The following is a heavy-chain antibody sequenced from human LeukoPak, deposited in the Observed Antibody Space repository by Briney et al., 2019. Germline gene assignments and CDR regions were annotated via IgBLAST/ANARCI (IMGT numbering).Heavy chain of an antibody. CDR1: GFTFSSYA. V-gene: IGHV3-30-3*01. CDR2: ISYDGSNK. J-gene: IGHJ4*02. D-gene: IGHD1-7*01. Sequence: GGSLRLSCAASGFTFSSYAMHWVRQAPGKGLEWVAVISYDGSNKYYADSVKGRFTISRDNSKNTLYLQMNSLRAEDTAVYYCARDIWETGTTITFDYWGQGTLVTVSS. CDR3: ARDIWETGTTITFDY.